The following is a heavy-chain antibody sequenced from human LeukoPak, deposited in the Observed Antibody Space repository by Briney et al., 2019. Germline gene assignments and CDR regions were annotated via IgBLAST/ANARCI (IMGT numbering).Heavy chain of an antibody. CDR3: ARERFGYCSTTSCYGFGALDV. D-gene: IGHD2-2*03. CDR2: VNHSGST. CDR1: GGSFSGYY. J-gene: IGHJ6*02. Sequence: SETLSLTCAVYGGSFSGYYWSWIRQPPGKGLEWIGEVNHSGSTNYNPSLKSRVTISVDTSKNQFSLKLSSVTAADTAVYYCARERFGYCSTTSCYGFGALDVWGQGTTVTVSS. V-gene: IGHV4-34*01.